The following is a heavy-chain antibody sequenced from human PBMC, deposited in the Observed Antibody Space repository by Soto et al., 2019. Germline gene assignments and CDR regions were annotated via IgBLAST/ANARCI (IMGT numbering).Heavy chain of an antibody. V-gene: IGHV1-69*12. CDR1: GGTFSSYA. J-gene: IGHJ4*02. CDR3: ARAFAGAGPGGY. CDR2: IIPIFGTA. D-gene: IGHD2-8*02. Sequence: QVQLVQSGAEVKKPGSSVKVSCKASGGTFSSYAISWVRQAPGQGLEWMGGIIPIFGTANYAQKFQGRVXPXAXXSPRPAYMELSRLRAGATAVYCGARAFAGAGPGGYWGQGTLVTGSS.